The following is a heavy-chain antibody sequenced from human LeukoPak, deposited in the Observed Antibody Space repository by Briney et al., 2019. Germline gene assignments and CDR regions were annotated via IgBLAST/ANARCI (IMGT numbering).Heavy chain of an antibody. CDR2: IKQDGSEK. J-gene: IGHJ4*02. V-gene: IGHV3-7*03. CDR1: GFTFSSYW. D-gene: IGHD1-26*01. CDR3: ARVDSGSYLWGDYFDY. Sequence: GALRLSCAASGFTFSSYWMSWVRQAPGKGLEWVANIKQDGSEKYYVDSVKGRFTISRDNAKNSLYLQMNSLRAEDTAVYYCARVDSGSYLWGDYFDYWGQGTLVTVSS.